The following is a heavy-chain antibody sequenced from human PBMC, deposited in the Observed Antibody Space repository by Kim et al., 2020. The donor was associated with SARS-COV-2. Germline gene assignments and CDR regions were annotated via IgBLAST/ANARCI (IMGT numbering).Heavy chain of an antibody. V-gene: IGHV4-31*03. Sequence: SETLSLTCTVSGGSISSGGYYWSWIRQHPGKGLEWIGYIYYSGSTYYNPSLKSRVTISVDTSKNQFSLKLSSVTAADTAVYYCAATRITMVRGAPYYYYGMDVWGQGTTVTVSS. D-gene: IGHD3-10*01. CDR2: IYYSGST. CDR3: AATRITMVRGAPYYYYGMDV. J-gene: IGHJ6*02. CDR1: GGSISSGGYY.